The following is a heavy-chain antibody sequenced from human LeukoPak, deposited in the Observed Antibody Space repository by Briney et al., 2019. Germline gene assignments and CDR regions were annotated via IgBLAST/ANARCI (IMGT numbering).Heavy chain of an antibody. J-gene: IGHJ5*02. CDR1: GFTFSSYS. CDR2: ISSSSSTI. V-gene: IGHV3-48*01. CDR3: ARVRYCSGGSCYSSNWFDP. D-gene: IGHD2-15*01. Sequence: GGSLRLSCAASGFTFSSYSMNWVRQAPGKGLEWVSYISSSSSTIYYADSVKGRFTISRDYAKNSLYLQMNSLRAEDTAVYYRARVRYCSGGSCYSSNWFDPWGQGTLVTVSS.